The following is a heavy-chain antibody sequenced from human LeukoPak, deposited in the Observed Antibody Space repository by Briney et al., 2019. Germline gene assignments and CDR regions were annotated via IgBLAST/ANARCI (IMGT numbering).Heavy chain of an antibody. J-gene: IGHJ5*01. CDR1: GDSISSGTYS. CDR2: ISHSGGT. CDR3: ARSISGTRSKFDC. V-gene: IGHV4-30-2*01. D-gene: IGHD1/OR15-1a*01. Sequence: SETLSLTCAVSGDSISSGTYSWTWIRQPPGKGLEWIGFISHSGGTYYNPSLKSRVTISVDTSKNQFSLNLTSVTAADTAVYYCARSISGTRSKFDCWGQGTLVTVSS.